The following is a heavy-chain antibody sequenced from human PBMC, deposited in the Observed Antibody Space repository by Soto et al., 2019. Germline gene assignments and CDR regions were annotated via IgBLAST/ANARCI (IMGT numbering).Heavy chain of an antibody. CDR3: ARATPAGSADF. CDR1: GGSNIRDGYY. CDR2: ISYSGSS. J-gene: IGHJ4*02. V-gene: IGHV4-31*03. D-gene: IGHD2-2*01. Sequence: SETLSLTCTVSGGSNIRDGYYWSWIRQHPGKGLEWIAYISYSGSSYSNPSLKSRVTISADTSKNQFSPRLTSVTAADTAVYFCARATPAGSADFWGQGTLVTVSS.